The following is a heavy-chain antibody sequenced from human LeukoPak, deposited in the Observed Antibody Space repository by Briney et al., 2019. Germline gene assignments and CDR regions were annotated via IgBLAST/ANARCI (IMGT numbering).Heavy chain of an antibody. V-gene: IGHV5-51*01. CDR2: IYPGDSDT. Sequence: GESLKISCKGSGYSFTSYWIGWVRQMPGKGLEWMGSIYPGDSDTRHSPSFQGQVTISADKSISTAYLQWSSLKASDTAMYYCARCPYDFWSGYYPGGFDPWGQGTLVTVSS. CDR1: GYSFTSYW. D-gene: IGHD3-3*01. CDR3: ARCPYDFWSGYYPGGFDP. J-gene: IGHJ5*02.